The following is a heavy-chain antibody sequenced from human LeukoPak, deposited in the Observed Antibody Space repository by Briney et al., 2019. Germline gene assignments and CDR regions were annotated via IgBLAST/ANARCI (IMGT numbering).Heavy chain of an antibody. CDR2: IIPIFGTA. V-gene: IGHV1-69*05. CDR3: ASAYYYDSSGYPFDH. CDR1: GGTFISYA. J-gene: IGHJ4*02. Sequence: ASVKVSCKASGGTFISYAISWVRQAPGQGLEWMGRIIPIFGTANYAQKFQGRVTITTDESTSTAYMELSSLRSEDTAVYYCASAYYYDSSGYPFDHWGQGTLVTVSS. D-gene: IGHD3-22*01.